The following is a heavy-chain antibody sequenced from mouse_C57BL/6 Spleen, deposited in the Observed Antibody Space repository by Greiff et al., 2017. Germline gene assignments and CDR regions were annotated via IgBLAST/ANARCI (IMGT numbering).Heavy chain of an antibody. Sequence: VKLMESGAELVRPGASVTLSCKASGYTFTDYEMHWVKQTPVHGLEWIGAIDPETGGTAYNQKFKGKAILTADKSSSTAYMELRSLTSEDSAVYYCTRRGVYYYGSSYAMDYWGQGTSVTVSS. CDR2: IDPETGGT. CDR3: TRRGVYYYGSSYAMDY. J-gene: IGHJ4*01. CDR1: GYTFTDYE. V-gene: IGHV1-15*01. D-gene: IGHD1-1*01.